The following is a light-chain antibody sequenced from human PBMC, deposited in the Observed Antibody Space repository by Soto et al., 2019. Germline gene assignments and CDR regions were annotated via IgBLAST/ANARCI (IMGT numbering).Light chain of an antibody. CDR2: YDD. CDR3: AAWDDSLSGWV. CDR1: TSNIGNNI. Sequence: QPVLTQPPSVSEAPRQRVTISCSGSTSNIGNNIVNWYQQLPGKAPKLLIYYDDLLPSGVSDRFSGSKSGTSASLAISGLQSEDEADYYCAAWDDSLSGWVFGGGTQLTVL. V-gene: IGLV1-36*01. J-gene: IGLJ3*02.